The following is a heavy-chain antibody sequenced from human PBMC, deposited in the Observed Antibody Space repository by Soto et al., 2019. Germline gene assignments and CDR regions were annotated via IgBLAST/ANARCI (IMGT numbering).Heavy chain of an antibody. J-gene: IGHJ6*02. CDR2: TRNKANSYTT. D-gene: IGHD5-18*01. CDR1: GFTFSDHY. V-gene: IGHV3-72*01. Sequence: EVHLVESGGGLVQPGGSLRLSCAASGFTFSDHYMDWVRQAPGKGLEWVGRTRNKANSYTTEYAASVKGRFTISRDDSKNSLYLQMNSLKTEDTAVYYCARGTVDTAMGYYYYGMDVWGQGTTVTVSS. CDR3: ARGTVDTAMGYYYYGMDV.